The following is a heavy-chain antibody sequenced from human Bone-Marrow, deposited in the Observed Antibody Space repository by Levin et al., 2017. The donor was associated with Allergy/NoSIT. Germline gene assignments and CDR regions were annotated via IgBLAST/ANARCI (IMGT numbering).Heavy chain of an antibody. V-gene: IGHV3-53*01. CDR3: ARDTHARDRADY. J-gene: IGHJ4*02. CDR2: ISSDGTT. Sequence: PGGSLRLSCAASGFSVINNYMSWVRQAPGKGLEWLALISSDGTTSYTDSVRGRLTISRDNSRNMVYLQINSLRAEDTAGYYCARDTHARDRADYWGQGPLVIVSS. CDR1: GFSVINNY.